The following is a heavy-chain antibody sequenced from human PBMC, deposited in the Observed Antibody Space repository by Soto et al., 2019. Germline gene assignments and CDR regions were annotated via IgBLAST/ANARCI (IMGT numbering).Heavy chain of an antibody. D-gene: IGHD2-15*01. CDR1: GFTFSSHD. CDR2: IGSDGGT. Sequence: EVQLVESGGGLVQPGGSLRLSCAASGFTFSSHDMPWVRQATGKGLEWVSAIGSDGGTYYLGSVKGRFTISRENAKNSLYLQMNSLRVGYTALYYCVRRFFSAGSCRGIGFDYWGQGTLVTVSS. V-gene: IGHV3-13*01. CDR3: VRRFFSAGSCRGIGFDY. J-gene: IGHJ4*02.